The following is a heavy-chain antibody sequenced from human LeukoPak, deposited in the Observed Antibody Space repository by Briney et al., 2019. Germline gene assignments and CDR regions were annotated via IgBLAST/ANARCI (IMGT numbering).Heavy chain of an antibody. CDR1: GFTFSRYW. J-gene: IGHJ2*01. CDR3: ARVNTGNWYFDL. D-gene: IGHD3-10*01. CDR2: INTDGSTT. V-gene: IGHV3-74*01. Sequence: GGSLRLSCAASGFTFSRYWMHWVRQAPGKGLVWVSRINTDGSTTSYADSVRGRFTISRDNAENTVYLQMNSLGAEDTVLYFCARVNTGNWYFDLWGRGTLVTVSS.